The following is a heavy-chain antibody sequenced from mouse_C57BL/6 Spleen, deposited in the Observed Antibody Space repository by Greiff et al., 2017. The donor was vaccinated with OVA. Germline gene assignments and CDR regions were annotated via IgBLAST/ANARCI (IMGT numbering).Heavy chain of an antibody. J-gene: IGHJ1*03. V-gene: IGHV1-80*01. D-gene: IGHD2-5*01. Sequence: QVQLQQSGAELVKPGASVKISCKASGYAFSSYWMNWVKQRPGKGLEWIGQIYPGDGDTNYNGKFKGKATLTADKSSSTAYMQLSSLTSEDSAVYFCARCYSNYDWYFDVWGTGTTVTVSS. CDR2: IYPGDGDT. CDR1: GYAFSSYW. CDR3: ARCYSNYDWYFDV.